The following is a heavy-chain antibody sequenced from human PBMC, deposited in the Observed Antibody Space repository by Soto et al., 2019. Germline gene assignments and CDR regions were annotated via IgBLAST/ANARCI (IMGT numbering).Heavy chain of an antibody. Sequence: QVQLQESGPGLVKPSQTLSLTCTVSGGSISSGDYYWSWIRQPPGKGLEWIGYIYYSGSTYYNPSLKSRVTISVDTSKNQFSRKLSSVTAADTAVYYWARWIQLWSPIGRHYRYGDVWGQGTTVTVSS. D-gene: IGHD5-18*01. CDR2: IYYSGST. V-gene: IGHV4-30-4*01. CDR1: GGSISSGDYY. J-gene: IGHJ6*02. CDR3: ARWIQLWSPIGRHYRYGDV.